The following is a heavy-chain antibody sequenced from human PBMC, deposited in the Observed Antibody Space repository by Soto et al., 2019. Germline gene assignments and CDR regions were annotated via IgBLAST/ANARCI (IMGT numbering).Heavy chain of an antibody. J-gene: IGHJ4*02. V-gene: IGHV3-73*01. D-gene: IGHD3-10*01. CDR2: IRDRAFSYAT. CDR1: GFVFKDFP. CDR3: TRLISAAQDY. Sequence: EVLLVESGGGLVQPGGSLKLSCAASGFVFKDFPIHWAPQASGKGLQWVGRIRDRAFSYATAYAASVKGRFTISRDDSTNTAYLQMNSLKTEDTAIYYCTRLISAAQDYWGQGTLVTVSS.